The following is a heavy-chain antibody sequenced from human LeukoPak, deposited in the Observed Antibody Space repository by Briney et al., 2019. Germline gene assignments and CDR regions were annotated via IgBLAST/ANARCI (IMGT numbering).Heavy chain of an antibody. CDR2: IIGSGRYI. D-gene: IGHD3-9*01. Sequence: GGSLRLSCAGSGFSFKNYTMNWVRQAPGKVLEWVSSIIGSGRYIYYADSVKGRFTISRDNAKNALYLQMNSLRADDTAVYLCAREYAYFDWYLDYWGQGTLVTVSS. CDR1: GFSFKNYT. CDR3: AREYAYFDWYLDY. J-gene: IGHJ4*02. V-gene: IGHV3-21*01.